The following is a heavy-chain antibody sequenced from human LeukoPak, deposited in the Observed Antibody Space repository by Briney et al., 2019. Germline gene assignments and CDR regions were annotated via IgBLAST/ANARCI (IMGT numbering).Heavy chain of an antibody. CDR1: GGFVSTYY. Sequence: SETLSLTCNVSGGFVSTYYWSWIRQSPGKGLEWIGYKYYSGNTNYSPSLQSRVTIPVDTSTNQVFLQLTSVTAADTAVYYCARGEGGYYSHWHFDLWGRGILVSVSS. J-gene: IGHJ2*01. CDR3: ARGEGGYYSHWHFDL. D-gene: IGHD2-15*01. V-gene: IGHV4-59*02. CDR2: KYYSGNT.